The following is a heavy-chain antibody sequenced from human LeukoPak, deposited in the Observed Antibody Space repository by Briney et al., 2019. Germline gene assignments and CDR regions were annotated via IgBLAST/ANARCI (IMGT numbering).Heavy chain of an antibody. CDR3: AKESSVTTSGDAFDI. CDR1: GFTFSNHW. CDR2: IHIDGSRK. Sequence: SGGSLRLSCAASGFTFSNHWMHWVRQASGKGLVSVSRIHIDGSRKTYADSVKGRFTISRDNAKNTLYLQRNSLRAEDTAVYYCAKESSVTTSGDAFDIWGQGTTVTVSS. V-gene: IGHV3-74*01. J-gene: IGHJ3*02. D-gene: IGHD4-17*01.